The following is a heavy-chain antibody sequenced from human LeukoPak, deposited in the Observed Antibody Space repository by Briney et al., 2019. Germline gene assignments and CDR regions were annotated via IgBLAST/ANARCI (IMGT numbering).Heavy chain of an antibody. CDR2: ISSSSSYM. D-gene: IGHD4-23*01. V-gene: IGHV3-21*01. CDR1: GFTFSSYS. J-gene: IGHJ4*02. CDR3: ARDYGGNRVFDY. Sequence: GGSLRLSCAASGFTFSSYSMNWVRQAPGKGLEWVSSISSSSSYMYYADSVKGRFTISRDNAKNSLYLQMNSLRAEDTAVYYCARDYGGNRVFDYWGQGALVTVSS.